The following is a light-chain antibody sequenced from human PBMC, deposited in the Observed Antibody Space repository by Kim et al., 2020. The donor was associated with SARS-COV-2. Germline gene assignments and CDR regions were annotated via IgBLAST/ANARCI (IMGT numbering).Light chain of an antibody. V-gene: IGKV3-11*01. CDR2: DAS. CDR3: QQRNNWPPAVT. Sequence: PRERAPPSCRARPRIVVYVVSYQHQPGQAPRLLIYDASNGATGIPARFSGSGSGTDFSLTISSLEPEDFAIYYCQQRNNWPPAVTFGGGTKVDIK. CDR1: PRIVVY. J-gene: IGKJ4*01.